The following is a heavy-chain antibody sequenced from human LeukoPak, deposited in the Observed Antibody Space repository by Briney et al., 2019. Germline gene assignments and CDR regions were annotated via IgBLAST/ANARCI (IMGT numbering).Heavy chain of an antibody. D-gene: IGHD2-2*01. J-gene: IGHJ4*02. V-gene: IGHV3-21*01. CDR3: ARAPTVLVGYCSSSSCQADY. Sequence: EGSLRLSCAAFGFTFRSYSMNWVRQAPGKGLEWVSAIDPSSTYIYYADSVKGRFTISRDNAENSLYLQMNSLRVEDTAVYYCARAPTVLVGYCSSSSCQADYWGQGTLVTVSS. CDR1: GFTFRSYS. CDR2: IDPSSTYI.